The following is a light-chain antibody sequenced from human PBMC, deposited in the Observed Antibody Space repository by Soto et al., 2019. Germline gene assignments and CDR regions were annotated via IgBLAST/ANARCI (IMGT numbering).Light chain of an antibody. J-gene: IGKJ4*01. CDR3: QQYDSWPLT. CDR2: KAS. CDR1: QIISTW. V-gene: IGKV1-5*03. Sequence: DIQMTQSPSTLSASVGDRVTITCRASQIISTWLAWYQQKPGKAPNLLIYKASRLESGVPSRFSGSGSGTELTLTISSLQPDDLATYYCQQYDSWPLTFGGGTKVEIK.